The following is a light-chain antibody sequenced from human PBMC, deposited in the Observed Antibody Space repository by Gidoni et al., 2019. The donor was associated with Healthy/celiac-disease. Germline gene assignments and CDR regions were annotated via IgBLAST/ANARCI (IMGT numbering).Light chain of an antibody. CDR1: QSVSSY. CDR3: QKGLT. CDR2: DAS. V-gene: IGKV3-11*01. J-gene: IGKJ4*01. Sequence: EIVLTQSPATLSLSPGERATHSCRASQSVSSYLAWYQQKPGQAARLLIYDASNRATGIPARFSGGGSGTDFTLTSSSLEPEDFAVYYCQKGLTFGGGTQVEIK.